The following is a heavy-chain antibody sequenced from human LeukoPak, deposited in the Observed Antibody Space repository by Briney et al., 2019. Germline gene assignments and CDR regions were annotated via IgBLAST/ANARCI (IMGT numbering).Heavy chain of an antibody. V-gene: IGHV4-59*02. Sequence: SETLSLTCTVSGGSVSSYYWSWMRQPPGNGLGWIGHVYDSGSTNYNPSLRSRVTISVDTSKNQFSLKLNSVTAADTAVYYCARSPASSGYYHYYFDYWGQGILVSVSS. CDR1: GGSVSSYY. CDR3: ARSPASSGYYHYYFDY. CDR2: VYDSGST. J-gene: IGHJ4*02. D-gene: IGHD3-22*01.